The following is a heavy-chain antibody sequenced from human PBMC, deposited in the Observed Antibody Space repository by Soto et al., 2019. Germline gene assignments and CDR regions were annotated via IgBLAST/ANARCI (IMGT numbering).Heavy chain of an antibody. Sequence: KTSETLSLTCAVYGGSFSGYYWSWIRQPPGKGLEWIGEINHSGSTNYNPSLKSRVTISVDTSKNQFSLKLSSVTAADTAVYYCARGHPRLTTVVTRYYYYGMDVWGQGTTVTVSS. D-gene: IGHD4-17*01. CDR2: INHSGST. J-gene: IGHJ6*02. CDR1: GGSFSGYY. CDR3: ARGHPRLTTVVTRYYYYGMDV. V-gene: IGHV4-34*01.